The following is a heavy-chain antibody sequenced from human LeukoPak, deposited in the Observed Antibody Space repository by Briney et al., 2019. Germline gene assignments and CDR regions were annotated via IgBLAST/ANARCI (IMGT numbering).Heavy chain of an antibody. Sequence: SETLSLTCTVSGGSISSGSYYWSWIRQPAGKGLEWIGRIYTSGSTNYNPSLKSRVTISVDTSKNQFSLKLSSVTAADTAVYYCARGYYDSIGHFDYWGQGTLVTVSS. D-gene: IGHD3-22*01. CDR1: GGSISSGSYY. V-gene: IGHV4-61*02. J-gene: IGHJ4*02. CDR3: ARGYYDSIGHFDY. CDR2: IYTSGST.